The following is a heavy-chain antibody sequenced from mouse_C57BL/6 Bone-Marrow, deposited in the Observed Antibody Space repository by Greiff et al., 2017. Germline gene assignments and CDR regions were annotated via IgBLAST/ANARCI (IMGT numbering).Heavy chain of an antibody. CDR2: INPSNGGT. CDR3: ARGVYYYGSSAFDY. J-gene: IGHJ2*01. V-gene: IGHV1-53*01. CDR1: GYTFTSYW. Sequence: QVHVKQPGTELVKPGASVKLSCKASGYTFTSYWMHWVKQRPGQGLEWIGNINPSNGGTNYNEKFKSKATLTVDKSSSTAYMQLSSLTSEDSAVYYCARGVYYYGSSAFDYWGQGTTLTVSS. D-gene: IGHD1-1*01.